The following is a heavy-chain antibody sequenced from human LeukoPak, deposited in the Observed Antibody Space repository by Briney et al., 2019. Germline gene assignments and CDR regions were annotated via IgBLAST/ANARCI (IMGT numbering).Heavy chain of an antibody. J-gene: IGHJ4*02. CDR2: ISSNGGST. V-gene: IGHV3-64*01. CDR1: GFTFSSYA. CDR3: ARGVTDSSSSVPFTPPDY. D-gene: IGHD6-6*01. Sequence: TGGSLRLSCAASGFTFSSYAMHWVRQAPGKGLEYVSAISSNGGSTYCANSVKGRFTISRDNSKNTLYLQMGSLRAEDMAVYYCARGVTDSSSSVPFTPPDYWGQGTLVTVSS.